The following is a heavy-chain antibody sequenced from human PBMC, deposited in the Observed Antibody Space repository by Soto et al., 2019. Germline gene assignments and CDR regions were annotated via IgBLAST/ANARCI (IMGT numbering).Heavy chain of an antibody. D-gene: IGHD2-2*01. V-gene: IGHV1-18*01. CDR3: ATERKKGVPAATFDY. J-gene: IGHJ4*02. Sequence: ASVKVSCKTSGYTFTDYGISWVRQAPGQGLEWMGWISTYKGNTNYAQKFQGRVTMTTDTSTSTAYMELRSLRSDDTAVYYCATERKKGVPAATFDYWGQGTLVTVSS. CDR2: ISTYKGNT. CDR1: GYTFTDYG.